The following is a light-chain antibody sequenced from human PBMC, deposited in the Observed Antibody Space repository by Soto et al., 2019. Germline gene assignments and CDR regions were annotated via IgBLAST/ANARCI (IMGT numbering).Light chain of an antibody. CDR1: QDVKNY. V-gene: IGKV1-33*01. Sequence: DIPMTQSPSSLSASVGDRVTITCQASQDVKNYLNWYQQKPGKAPKLLIYDASNLERGVPSRFSGNGTGTEYTFSISSLQAEDNGTYYCQQYENLPLTFGGGPKVDIK. J-gene: IGKJ4*01. CDR3: QQYENLPLT. CDR2: DAS.